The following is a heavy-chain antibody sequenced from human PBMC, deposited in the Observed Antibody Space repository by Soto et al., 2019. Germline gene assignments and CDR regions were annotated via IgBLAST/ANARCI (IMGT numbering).Heavy chain of an antibody. CDR1: GGSISSSYW. CDR2: IYQSGST. Sequence: QVQLQESGPGLVKPSGTLSLTCAVSGGSISSSYWWSWVRQPPGKGLEWIGEIYQSGSTNYNPSLKSRVTISVDKSKNQFSLKLSSVTAADTAVYYCARRRITMIVVVFDAFDIWGQGTMVTVSS. V-gene: IGHV4-4*02. CDR3: ARRRITMIVVVFDAFDI. J-gene: IGHJ3*02. D-gene: IGHD3-22*01.